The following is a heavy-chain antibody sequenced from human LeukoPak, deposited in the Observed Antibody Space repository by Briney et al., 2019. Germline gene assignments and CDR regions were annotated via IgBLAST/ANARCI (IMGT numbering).Heavy chain of an antibody. J-gene: IGHJ6*03. Sequence: ASVKVSCKASGGTFSSYAISWVRQAPGQGLEWMGRIIPIFGTANYAQKFQGRVTITADKSTSTAYMELSSLRSEDAVVYYCARDRTVTTPYYYYMDVWGKGTTVTVSS. CDR2: IIPIFGTA. V-gene: IGHV1-69*06. CDR1: GGTFSSYA. CDR3: ARDRTVTTPYYYYMDV. D-gene: IGHD4-17*01.